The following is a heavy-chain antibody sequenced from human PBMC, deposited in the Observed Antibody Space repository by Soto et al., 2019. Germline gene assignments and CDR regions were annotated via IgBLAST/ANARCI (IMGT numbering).Heavy chain of an antibody. CDR2: IYYSGST. D-gene: IGHD2-15*01. CDR1: GDSISSGGYY. J-gene: IGHJ3*02. Sequence: QVQLQESGPGLVKPSQTLSLTCTVSGDSISSGGYYWSWIRQHPGKGLEWIGYIYYSGSTYYNPSLKSRVTISVDTSKNQFSLKLSSVTAADTAVYYCARADIVVVVAAMAFDIWGQGTMVTVSS. V-gene: IGHV4-31*03. CDR3: ARADIVVVVAAMAFDI.